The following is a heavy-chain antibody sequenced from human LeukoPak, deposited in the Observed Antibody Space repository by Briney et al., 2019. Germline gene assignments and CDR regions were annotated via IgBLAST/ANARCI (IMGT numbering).Heavy chain of an antibody. CDR1: GYSISSGYY. CDR2: VFHSGIT. Sequence: PSETLSLTCSVSGYSISSGYYWGWIRQPPGKGLEWIGSVFHSGITYYNPSLKSRVTMSVDTSKNQFSLKLSSVTAADTAVYYCARDRVGATKSGNYYYYMDVWGKGTTVTISS. V-gene: IGHV4-38-2*02. CDR3: ARDRVGATKSGNYYYYMDV. J-gene: IGHJ6*03. D-gene: IGHD1-26*01.